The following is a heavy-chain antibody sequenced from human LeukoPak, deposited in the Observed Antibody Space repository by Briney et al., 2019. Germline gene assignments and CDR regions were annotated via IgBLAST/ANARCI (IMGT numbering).Heavy chain of an antibody. Sequence: SETLSLACAVYGGSFSGYYWSWIRQPPGKGLEWIGEINHSGSTNYNPSLKSRVTISVDTSKNQFSLKLSSVTAADTAVYYCARRVTTTTEPFDYWGQGTLVTVSS. CDR2: INHSGST. V-gene: IGHV4-34*01. D-gene: IGHD4-17*01. CDR3: ARRVTTTTEPFDY. J-gene: IGHJ4*02. CDR1: GGSFSGYY.